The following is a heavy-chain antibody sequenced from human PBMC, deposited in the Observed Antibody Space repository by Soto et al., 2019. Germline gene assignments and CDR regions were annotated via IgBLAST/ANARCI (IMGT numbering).Heavy chain of an antibody. CDR3: ARWRGDRGSDNWFDP. J-gene: IGHJ5*02. Sequence: QVQLQESGPGLVKPSETLSLTCIVSGGSVSSDSYYWSWIRQPPGKGLEWIGYIYYSGSTKYNPSLKSRVTILVDTSKNQFSLKLSSVTAADTAVYYCARWRGDRGSDNWFDPWGQGTLVTVSS. V-gene: IGHV4-61*01. CDR1: GGSVSSDSYY. D-gene: IGHD3-10*01. CDR2: IYYSGST.